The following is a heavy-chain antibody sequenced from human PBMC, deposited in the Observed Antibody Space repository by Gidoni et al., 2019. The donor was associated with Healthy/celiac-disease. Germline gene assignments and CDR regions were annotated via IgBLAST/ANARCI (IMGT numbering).Heavy chain of an antibody. CDR1: GGSISSSSYY. CDR3: ARLGVYSGYDYYFDY. J-gene: IGHJ4*02. D-gene: IGHD5-12*01. V-gene: IGHV4-39*01. CDR2: IYYSGST. Sequence: QLQLQESGPGLVKPSETLSLTCTVSGGSISSSSYYWGWIRQPPGQGLEWIGSIYYSGSTYYNPSLKSRVTISVDTSKNQFSLKLSSVTAADTAVYYCARLGVYSGYDYYFDYWGQGTLVTVSS.